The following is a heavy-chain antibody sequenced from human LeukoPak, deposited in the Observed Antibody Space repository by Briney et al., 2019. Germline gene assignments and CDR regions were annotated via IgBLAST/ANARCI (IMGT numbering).Heavy chain of an antibody. Sequence: GGSLRLSCAASGFTFDDYAMHWVRQAPGKGLEWVSLISGDGGSTYYADSVKGRFTISRDNSKNSLYLQMNSLRTEDTALYYCAKAGGRMEPRVWFDYWGQGTPVTVSS. V-gene: IGHV3-43*02. J-gene: IGHJ4*02. CDR1: GFTFDDYA. CDR3: AKAGGRMEPRVWFDY. CDR2: ISGDGGST. D-gene: IGHD3-16*01.